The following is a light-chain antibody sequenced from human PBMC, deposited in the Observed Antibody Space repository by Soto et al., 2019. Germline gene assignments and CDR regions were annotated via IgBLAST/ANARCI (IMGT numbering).Light chain of an antibody. CDR2: RNN. J-gene: IGLJ2*01. CDR1: SSNIGSNA. CDR3: AAWDDSLNGPV. V-gene: IGLV1-44*01. Sequence: QSVLTQPPSASGTPGQRVTISCSGSSSNIGSNAVNWYQQLPGTAPKLLIYRNNQRPSGVPDRFSASKSGTSASLAISVLQSEDEADYYCAAWDDSLNGPVFGGGTQLTVL.